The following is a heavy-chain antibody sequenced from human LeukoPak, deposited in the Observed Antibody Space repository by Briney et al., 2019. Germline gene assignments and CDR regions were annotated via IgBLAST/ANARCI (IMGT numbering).Heavy chain of an antibody. CDR3: ARIIVVVPAAINYFDY. Sequence: PGGSLRLSCAASGFTFSSYWMSWVRQAPGKGLEWVANIKQDGSEKYYVDSAKGRFTISRDNAKNSLYLQMNSLRAEDTAVYYCARIIVVVPAAINYFDYWGQGTLVTVSS. CDR1: GFTFSSYW. J-gene: IGHJ4*02. D-gene: IGHD2-2*02. V-gene: IGHV3-7*01. CDR2: IKQDGSEK.